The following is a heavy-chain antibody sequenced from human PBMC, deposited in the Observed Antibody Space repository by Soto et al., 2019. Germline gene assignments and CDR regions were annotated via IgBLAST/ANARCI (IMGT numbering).Heavy chain of an antibody. CDR3: ANLGRYCSSTTCKV. D-gene: IGHD2-2*01. CDR1: EFTFSSYA. V-gene: IGHV3-23*01. CDR2: ISGSGGNT. J-gene: IGHJ6*02. Sequence: PGGSLRLSCAASEFTFSSYAMSWLRQAPGKGLEWVSAISGSGGNTYYSDSVKGRFTISRDNSKNTLYLQMNSLRAEDTAVYYCANLGRYCSSTTCKVWGQGTTVTVSS.